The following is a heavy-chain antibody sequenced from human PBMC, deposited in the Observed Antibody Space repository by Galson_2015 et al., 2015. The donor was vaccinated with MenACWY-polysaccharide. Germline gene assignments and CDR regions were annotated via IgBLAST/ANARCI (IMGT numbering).Heavy chain of an antibody. J-gene: IGHJ6*02. V-gene: IGHV3-30*18. CDR2: ISYDGSNK. D-gene: IGHD3-10*01. CDR1: GFIFSDYA. CDR3: AKDRPLRGLSVFYYGMDV. Sequence: SLRLSCAVSGFIFSDYAIHWVRQAPGKGLEWLAVISYDGSNKYYLESVKGRFTISRDNSKDMVYLNMNSLRGEDTAVYFCAKDRPLRGLSVFYYGMDVWGRGTTVIVSS.